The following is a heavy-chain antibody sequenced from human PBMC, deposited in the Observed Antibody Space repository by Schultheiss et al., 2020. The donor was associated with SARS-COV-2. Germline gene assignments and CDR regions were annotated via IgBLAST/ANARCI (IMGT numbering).Heavy chain of an antibody. D-gene: IGHD5-24*01. CDR3: ASGRWLQFGAFDI. J-gene: IGHJ3*02. V-gene: IGHV4-4*02. CDR2: IYYSGST. CDR1: GGSISSGNW. Sequence: SETLSLTCAVSGGSISSGNWWSWVRQPPGKGLEWIGYIYYSGSTYYNPSLKSRVTISVDTSKNQFSLKLSSVTAADTAVYYCASGRWLQFGAFDIWGQGTMVTVSS.